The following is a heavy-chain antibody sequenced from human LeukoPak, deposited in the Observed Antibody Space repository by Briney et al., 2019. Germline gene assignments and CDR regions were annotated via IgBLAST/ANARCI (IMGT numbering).Heavy chain of an antibody. CDR2: ISYDGSNK. J-gene: IGHJ4*02. CDR3: AKPAIAVAGTLIDY. D-gene: IGHD6-19*01. V-gene: IGHV3-30*18. CDR1: GFTFSSYG. Sequence: QPGGSLRLSCAASGFTFSSYGMHWVRQAPGKGLEWVAVISYDGSNKYYADSVKGRFTISRDNSKNTLYLKMNSLRAEDTAVYYCAKPAIAVAGTLIDYWGQGTLVTVSS.